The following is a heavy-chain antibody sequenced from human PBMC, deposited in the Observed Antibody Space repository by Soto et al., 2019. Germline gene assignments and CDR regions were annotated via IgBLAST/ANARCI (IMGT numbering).Heavy chain of an antibody. CDR1: GFTFSSYS. Sequence: EVQLVESGGGLVQPGGSLRLSCAASGFTFSSYSMNWVRQAPGKGLEWVSYISSSSSTIYYADSVKDRFTISRDNAKKSVYLEMNSLRDEDTAVHYCAREGGNLNWFAPWGQGTLVTVSS. CDR3: AREGGNLNWFAP. J-gene: IGHJ5*02. V-gene: IGHV3-48*02. CDR2: ISSSSSTI. D-gene: IGHD1-26*01.